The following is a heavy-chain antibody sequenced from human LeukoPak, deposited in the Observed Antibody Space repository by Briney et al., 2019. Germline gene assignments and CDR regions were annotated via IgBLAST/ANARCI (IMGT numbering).Heavy chain of an antibody. Sequence: PSETLSFTCTVSGGSISSSSYYWGWIRQPPGKGLEWIGSIYYSGSTYYNPSLKSRVTISVDTSKNQFSLKLSSVTAADTAVYYCARRAAALLRGFDPWGQGTLVTVSS. CDR1: GGSISSSSYY. D-gene: IGHD6-13*01. CDR3: ARRAAALLRGFDP. V-gene: IGHV4-39*07. CDR2: IYYSGST. J-gene: IGHJ5*02.